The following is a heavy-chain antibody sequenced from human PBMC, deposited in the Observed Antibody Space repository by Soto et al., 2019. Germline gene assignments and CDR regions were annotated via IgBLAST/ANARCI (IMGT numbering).Heavy chain of an antibody. CDR2: IWYDGSNK. J-gene: IGHJ4*02. V-gene: IGHV3-33*01. Sequence: QVQLGESGGGVVQPGRSLRLSCAASGFTFSSHGMHLVRQAPDKGLAWVAVIWYDGSNKYYADSVKGRFTISRDNSNNMLYLEMNSLRVEDTAVYYCARWGNWKVSDNWGQGTLVTVSS. CDR3: ARWGNWKVSDN. CDR1: GFTFSSHG. D-gene: IGHD3-16*01.